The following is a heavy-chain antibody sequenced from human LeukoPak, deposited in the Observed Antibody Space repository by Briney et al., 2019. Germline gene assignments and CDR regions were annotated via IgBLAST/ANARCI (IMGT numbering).Heavy chain of an antibody. J-gene: IGHJ4*02. CDR2: ISGSGGSR. Sequence: GGSLRLSCAASGFTSGFTFSSYAMSWVRQAPGKGLEWVSGISGSGGSRYYADSVKGRFTISRDNSKNTLYLQINSLRAEDTAVYYCATGVTYYYHSSGYSAFDYWGQGTLVTVSS. CDR3: ATGVTYYYHSSGYSAFDY. D-gene: IGHD3-22*01. V-gene: IGHV3-23*01. CDR1: GFTFSSYA.